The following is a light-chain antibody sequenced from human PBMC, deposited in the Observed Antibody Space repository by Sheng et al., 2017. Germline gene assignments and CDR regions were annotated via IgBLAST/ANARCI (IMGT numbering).Light chain of an antibody. J-gene: IGKJ2*03. CDR3: QQYGVSPYS. V-gene: IGKV1-9*01. CDR2: AAS. CDR1: QGISSS. Sequence: IQLTQSPSSLSASVGDRVTITCRASQGISSSLVWYQQKPGKAPKLLIYAASTLQSGVPSRFSGSGSGTDFTLTISRLEPEDFALYYCQQYGVSPYSFGQGTKLEVK.